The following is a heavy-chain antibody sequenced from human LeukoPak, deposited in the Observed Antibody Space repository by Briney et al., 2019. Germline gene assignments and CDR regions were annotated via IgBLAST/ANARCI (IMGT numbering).Heavy chain of an antibody. Sequence: PSETLSLTCTVSGGSISSSSYYWGWIRQPPGKGLEWIGEINHSGSTNYNPSLKSRVTISVDTSKNQFSLKLSSVTAADTAVYYCAVAPGYDILTGWGQGTLVTVSS. CDR1: GGSISSSSYY. CDR2: INHSGST. CDR3: AVAPGYDILTG. V-gene: IGHV4-39*07. D-gene: IGHD3-9*01. J-gene: IGHJ4*02.